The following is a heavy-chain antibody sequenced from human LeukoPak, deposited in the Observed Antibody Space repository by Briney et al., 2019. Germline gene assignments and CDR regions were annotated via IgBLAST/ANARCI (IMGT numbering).Heavy chain of an antibody. V-gene: IGHV4-39*01. CDR2: VFYSGTT. CDR3: ARRSRLYRHETTGYHDS. D-gene: IGHD3-9*01. CDR1: GDYITTTNYY. Sequence: SETLSLTCNVSGDYITTTNYYWAWIRQPPGKGLEWIASVFYSGTTYYNPSLRSRVIISMDTSRKQISLRLSSVTATDTAIYYCARRSRLYRHETTGYHDSWGQGTLVTVSS. J-gene: IGHJ4*02.